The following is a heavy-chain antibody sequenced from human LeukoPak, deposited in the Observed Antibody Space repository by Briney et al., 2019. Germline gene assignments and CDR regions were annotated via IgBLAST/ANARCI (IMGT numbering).Heavy chain of an antibody. V-gene: IGHV4-39*01. CDR2: FHFSGST. Sequence: ETLSLTCSVSGASVTMGSYYWAWIRQPPGKGLEWIGTFHFSGSTYYNPSLKSRVTISVDTSKNSVSLMLRSVTAADTAVYFCARPFQDYDKGTFFYFFDFWGQGILVTVSS. CDR1: GASVTMGSYY. D-gene: IGHD3-22*01. CDR3: ARPFQDYDKGTFFYFFDF. J-gene: IGHJ4*02.